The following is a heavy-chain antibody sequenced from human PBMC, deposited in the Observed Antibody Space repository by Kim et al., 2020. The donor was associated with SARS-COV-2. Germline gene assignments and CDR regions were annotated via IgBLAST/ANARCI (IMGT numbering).Heavy chain of an antibody. J-gene: IGHJ4*02. CDR2: IKQDGSEK. CDR1: GFTFSSNW. CDR3: ARDSQSAWSGWYNDVFDN. V-gene: IGHV3-7*01. Sequence: GGSLRLSCAASGFTFSSNWMSWVRQAPGKGLEWVANIKQDGSEKYYVDSVKGRFTISRDNAKNSLYLQMNSLRAEDTAVYYCARDSQSAWSGWYNDVFDNWGQGTLVTVSS. D-gene: IGHD6-19*01.